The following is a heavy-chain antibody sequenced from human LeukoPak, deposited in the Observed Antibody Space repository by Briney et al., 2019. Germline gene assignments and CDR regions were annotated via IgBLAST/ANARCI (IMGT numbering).Heavy chain of an antibody. D-gene: IGHD4-11*01. CDR3: TRGDYSDYLDY. CDR1: GFIFAGYA. Sequence: GRSLRLSRTASGFIFAGYAMSWVRQAPGKGLEWVSFIRSNTYGGTTEYAASVKGRFTISRDDSKSIAYLQMNSLKTEDTAMYYCTRGDYSDYLDYWGQGTLVTVSS. J-gene: IGHJ4*02. V-gene: IGHV3-49*04. CDR2: IRSNTYGGTT.